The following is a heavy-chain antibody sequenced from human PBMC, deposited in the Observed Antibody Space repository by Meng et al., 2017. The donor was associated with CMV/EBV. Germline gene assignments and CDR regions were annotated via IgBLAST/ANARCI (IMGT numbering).Heavy chain of an antibody. CDR2: MNPNSGNA. D-gene: IGHD2-2*01. J-gene: IGHJ3*02. Sequence: ASVKVSCKASGYTFTSYDINWVRQATGQGLEWMGWMNPNSGNAGYAQKFQGRVTMTRNTSISTAYMELSSLRSEDTAVYYCARETGGYCSSTSCYLRGGAFDIWGQGTMVTVSS. CDR3: ARETGGYCSSTSCYLRGGAFDI. V-gene: IGHV1-8*01. CDR1: GYTFTSYD.